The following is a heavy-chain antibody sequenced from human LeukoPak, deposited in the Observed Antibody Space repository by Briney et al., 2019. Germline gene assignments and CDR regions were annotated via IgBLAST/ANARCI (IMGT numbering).Heavy chain of an antibody. Sequence: ASVKVSCKASGYTFSSYDISWLRQAPGQGLEWMGRVSGFNGNTNYAQKFQGRATMTTDTSTSTAYMELRSLRSDDTAVYYCARDTAVADSDYWGQGTLVTASS. CDR3: ARDTAVADSDY. CDR1: GYTFSSYD. V-gene: IGHV1-18*01. D-gene: IGHD6-19*01. J-gene: IGHJ4*02. CDR2: VSGFNGNT.